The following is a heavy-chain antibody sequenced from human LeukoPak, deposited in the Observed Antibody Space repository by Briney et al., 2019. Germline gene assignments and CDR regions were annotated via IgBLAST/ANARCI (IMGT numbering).Heavy chain of an antibody. CDR1: GFTFSSYW. V-gene: IGHV3-74*01. CDR3: ARGGHHYDSSGYYLAGDY. D-gene: IGHD3-22*01. Sequence: PGGSLRLSCAASGFTFSSYWMHWVRQAPGKGLVWVSRINSDGSSTTYADSVKGRFTISRDNAKNTLYLQMNSLRAEDAAVYYCARGGHHYDSSGYYLAGDYWGQGTLVTVSS. J-gene: IGHJ4*02. CDR2: INSDGSST.